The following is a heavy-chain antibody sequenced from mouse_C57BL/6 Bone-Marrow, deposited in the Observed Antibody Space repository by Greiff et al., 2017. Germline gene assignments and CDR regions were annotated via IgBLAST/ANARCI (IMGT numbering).Heavy chain of an antibody. V-gene: IGHV1-81*01. J-gene: IGHJ2*01. D-gene: IGHD1-1*01. CDR2: IYPRSGTT. Sequence: QVQLQQSGAELARPGASVKLSCKASGYTFTSYGISWVKQRTGQGLEWIGEIYPRSGTTYYNEKFKGKATLTADKSSSTACMELLSLTSDDSAVYFCARRNTTVNYWGQGTTLTVSS. CDR3: ARRNTTVNY. CDR1: GYTFTSYG.